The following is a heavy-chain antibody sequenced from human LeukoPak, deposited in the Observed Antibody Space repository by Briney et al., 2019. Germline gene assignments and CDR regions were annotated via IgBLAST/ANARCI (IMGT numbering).Heavy chain of an antibody. Sequence: PSETLSLTCSVSGGSISSSDYYWGWIRQTAGKGLEWIGHIYGSGDTNYNPSLQSRVTLLVDTSKNQVSLRLRSVTDADTALYYCARDRGFQADNNKWHAWYDPWGQGTLVTVSS. J-gene: IGHJ5*02. CDR3: ARDRGFQADNNKWHAWYDP. D-gene: IGHD1/OR15-1a*01. CDR2: IYGSGDT. V-gene: IGHV4-61*09. CDR1: GGSISSSDYY.